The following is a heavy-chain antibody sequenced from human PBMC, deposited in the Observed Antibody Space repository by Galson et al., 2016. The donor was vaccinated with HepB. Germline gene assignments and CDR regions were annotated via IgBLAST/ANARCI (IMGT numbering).Heavy chain of an antibody. J-gene: IGHJ4*02. CDR1: EFTFSTYG. V-gene: IGHV3-33*08. Sequence: SLRFSCAASEFTFSTYGMHWVRQAPGKGLEWAALIWHDGSNKYYADSVKGRFTISRDNPKNTLYLQMNSRKAEDTAVYYCAREIHVAAAAAFDFWGRGTLVTVSS. CDR3: AREIHVAAAAAFDF. D-gene: IGHD6-13*01. CDR2: IWHDGSNK.